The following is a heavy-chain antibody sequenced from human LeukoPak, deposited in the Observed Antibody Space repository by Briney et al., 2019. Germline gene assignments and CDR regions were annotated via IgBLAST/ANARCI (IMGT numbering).Heavy chain of an antibody. CDR3: AKVSDSSSWYEGIFDY. V-gene: IGHV3-23*01. Sequence: PGGSLRLSCAASGLTFSSYAMSWVRQAPGKGLEWVSAISGSGGSTYYADSVKGRFTISRDNSKNTLYLQMNSLRAEDTAVYYCAKVSDSSSWYEGIFDYWGQGTLVTVSS. CDR2: ISGSGGST. CDR1: GLTFSSYA. J-gene: IGHJ4*02. D-gene: IGHD6-13*01.